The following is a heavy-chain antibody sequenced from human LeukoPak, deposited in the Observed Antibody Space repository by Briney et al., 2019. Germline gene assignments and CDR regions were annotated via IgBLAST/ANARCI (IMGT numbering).Heavy chain of an antibody. V-gene: IGHV3-21*04. CDR1: GFTFSSYS. Sequence: PGGSLLLSCAASGFTFSSYSMNWVRQAPGKGLEWVSSISSSSSYIYYADSVKGRFTISRHNSKNTLYLQMNSLRAEDTAVYYCAKESTDYGDAFDIWGQGTMVTVSS. CDR3: AKESTDYGDAFDI. J-gene: IGHJ3*02. CDR2: ISSSSSYI. D-gene: IGHD4-17*01.